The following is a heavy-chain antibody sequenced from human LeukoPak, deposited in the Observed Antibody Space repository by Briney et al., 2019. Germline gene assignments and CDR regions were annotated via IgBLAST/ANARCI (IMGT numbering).Heavy chain of an antibody. CDR3: ARDKYDFWSSYGHYFDY. CDR1: GYTFTNYG. Sequence: ASVKLSCKASGYTFTNYGISWVRQAPGPGLGWLGGIILTFGTANYAQKFQGRVTITADKSTSTAYMELSSLRSEDTAVYYCARDKYDFWSSYGHYFDYWGQATVVIFSS. D-gene: IGHD3-3*01. CDR2: IILTFGTA. J-gene: IGHJ4*02. V-gene: IGHV1-69*06.